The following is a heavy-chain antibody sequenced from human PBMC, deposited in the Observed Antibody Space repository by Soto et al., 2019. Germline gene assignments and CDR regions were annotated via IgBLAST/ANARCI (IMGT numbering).Heavy chain of an antibody. CDR1: GGSISSYY. V-gene: IGHV4-59*01. CDR3: ARVTSTRSRFGESDWFDP. D-gene: IGHD3-10*01. CDR2: IYYSGST. J-gene: IGHJ5*02. Sequence: SETLSLTCTVSGGSISSYYWSWIRQPPGKGLEWIGYIYYSGSTNYNPSLKSRVTISVDTSKNQFSLKLSSVTAADTAVYYCARVTSTRSRFGESDWFDPWGQGTLVTVSS.